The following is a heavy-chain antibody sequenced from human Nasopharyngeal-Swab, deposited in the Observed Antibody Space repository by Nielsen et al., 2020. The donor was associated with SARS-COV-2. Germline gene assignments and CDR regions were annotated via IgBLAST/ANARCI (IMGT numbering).Heavy chain of an antibody. V-gene: IGHV4-31*03. D-gene: IGHD2-15*01. CDR3: ARGKNVVVVAATLFDY. CDR1: GGSISRGGYY. J-gene: IGHJ4*02. Sequence: SETLSLTCTVYGGSISRGGYYWSWIREHPGKGLEWIGYIYYSGSTYYNPSLKIRFTISVDTSQNQFSLKLSTVTAADTAVYYCARGKNVVVVAATLFDYWGQGTLVTVSS. CDR2: IYYSGST.